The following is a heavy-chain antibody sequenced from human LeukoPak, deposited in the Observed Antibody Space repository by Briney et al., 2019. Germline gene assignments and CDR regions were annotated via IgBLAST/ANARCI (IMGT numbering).Heavy chain of an antibody. CDR1: GFTFSTYE. CDR2: ISGSATTI. Sequence: GGSLRLSCAASGFTFSTYEMNWVRQAPGKGQEWVSYISGSATTIYYADSVKGRFTISRDNAKNSLYLQMNSLRADDSAVYYCARGVDYWGQGTLVTVSS. CDR3: ARGVDY. J-gene: IGHJ4*02. V-gene: IGHV3-48*03.